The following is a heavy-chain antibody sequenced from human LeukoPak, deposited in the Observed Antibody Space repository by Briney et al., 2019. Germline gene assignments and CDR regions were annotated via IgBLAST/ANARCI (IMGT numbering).Heavy chain of an antibody. V-gene: IGHV3-30*02. CDR2: IRFDGSDK. Sequence: GGSLRLSCAASGFVFSSYGMYWVRQAPGKGLEWVAFIRFDGSDKYYADSVKGRFTISRVNSKNTLYLQMNTLRPEDTGIYYCARLLTSSLLGAFRGDDNWGQGTLVTVSS. CDR3: ARLLTSSLLGAFRGDDN. CDR1: GFVFSSYG. D-gene: IGHD1-26*01. J-gene: IGHJ4*02.